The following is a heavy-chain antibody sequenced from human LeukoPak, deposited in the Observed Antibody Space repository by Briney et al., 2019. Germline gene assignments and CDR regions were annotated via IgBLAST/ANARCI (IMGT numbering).Heavy chain of an antibody. V-gene: IGHV1-46*01. J-gene: IGHJ6*03. CDR1: GYTFTSYY. D-gene: IGHD1-26*01. CDR2: INPIGGST. CDR3: ARDHSSASYTYFYYYMDV. Sequence: ASVKVSCEASGYTFTSYYMHWVRQAPGQGLEWMGIINPIGGSTSYAQKFQGRVTMTRDMSTSTVYMELSSLRSEDTAVYYCARDHSSASYTYFYYYMDVWGKGTTVTVSS.